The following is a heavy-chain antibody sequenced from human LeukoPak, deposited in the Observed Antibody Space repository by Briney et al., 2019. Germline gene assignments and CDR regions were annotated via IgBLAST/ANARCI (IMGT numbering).Heavy chain of an antibody. CDR2: IYTSGST. CDR1: GGSISSYY. Sequence: SETLSLTCTVSGGSISSYYWSWIRQPAGKGLEWIGRIYTSGSTNYNPSLKSRVTMSVDTSKNQFSLKLSSVTAADTAVYYCARECLVRGVIILGNWFDPWGQGTLVTVSS. V-gene: IGHV4-4*07. CDR3: ARECLVRGVIILGNWFDP. D-gene: IGHD3-10*01. J-gene: IGHJ5*02.